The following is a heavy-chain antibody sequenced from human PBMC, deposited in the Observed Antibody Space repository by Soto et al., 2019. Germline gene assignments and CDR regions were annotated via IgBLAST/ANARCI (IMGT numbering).Heavy chain of an antibody. J-gene: IGHJ4*02. V-gene: IGHV5-51*01. Sequence: LGESLKISCKGSGYTFTNYWIGWVRQMPGKGLEWMGIIYPGDSDTRYSPSLQGQVTISADKSISTAYLQWSSLKASDTAIYYCARAGIAARARSFDYWGQGSLVTVSS. CDR2: IYPGDSDT. D-gene: IGHD6-6*01. CDR3: ARAGIAARARSFDY. CDR1: GYTFTNYW.